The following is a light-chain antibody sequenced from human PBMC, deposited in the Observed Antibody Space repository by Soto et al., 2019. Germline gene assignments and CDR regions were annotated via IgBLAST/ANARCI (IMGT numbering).Light chain of an antibody. J-gene: IGLJ1*01. CDR2: DGT. CDR3: CASTITRTYV. Sequence: QSVLTQPASVSGSPGQSITISCTGTSSDVENYNRVSWYQQHPGKAPELMIFDGTQWPSGVSNRFSGSKSGNTASLTISGLQAEDEADYYCCASTITRTYVFGTGTKVTVL. V-gene: IGLV2-23*01. CDR1: SSDVENYNR.